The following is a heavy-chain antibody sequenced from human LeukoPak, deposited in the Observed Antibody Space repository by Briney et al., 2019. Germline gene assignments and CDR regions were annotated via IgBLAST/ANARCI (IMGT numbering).Heavy chain of an antibody. CDR2: FDPEDGET. D-gene: IGHD3-22*01. J-gene: IGHJ4*02. Sequence: ASVKVSCKVSGYTLTELSMHWVRQAPGKGLEWMGGFDPEDGETIYAQKFQSRVTMTEDTSTDTAYMELSSLRSEDTAVYYCATGKYDSSGYGLDYWGQGTLVTVSS. CDR3: ATGKYDSSGYGLDY. V-gene: IGHV1-24*01. CDR1: GYTLTELS.